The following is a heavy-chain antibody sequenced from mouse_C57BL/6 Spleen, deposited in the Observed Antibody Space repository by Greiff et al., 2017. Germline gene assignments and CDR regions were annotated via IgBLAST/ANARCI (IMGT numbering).Heavy chain of an antibody. V-gene: IGHV2-6*01. CDR1: GFSLTSYG. Sequence: QVQLQQSGPGLVAPSQSLSITCTVSGFSLTSYGVDWVRQSPGKGLEWLGVIWGVGSTNYNSALKSRLSISKDNSKRQVFLKMNSLHTYDTAMYYCASGGTTGRFAYWGQGTLVTVSA. D-gene: IGHD1-1*01. J-gene: IGHJ3*01. CDR2: IWGVGST. CDR3: ASGGTTGRFAY.